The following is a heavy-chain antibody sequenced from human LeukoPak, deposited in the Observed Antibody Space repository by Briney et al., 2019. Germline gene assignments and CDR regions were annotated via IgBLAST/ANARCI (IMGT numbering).Heavy chain of an antibody. CDR1: GFTFSSYG. V-gene: IGHV3-30*02. CDR3: AREFWSGYYTSYYFDY. Sequence: PGGSLRLSCAASGFTFSSYGMHWVRQAPGKGLEWVAFIRYDGSNKYYADSVKGRFTISRDNSKNTLYLQMNSLRAEDTAVYYCAREFWSGYYTSYYFDYWGQGTLVTVSS. D-gene: IGHD3-3*01. CDR2: IRYDGSNK. J-gene: IGHJ4*02.